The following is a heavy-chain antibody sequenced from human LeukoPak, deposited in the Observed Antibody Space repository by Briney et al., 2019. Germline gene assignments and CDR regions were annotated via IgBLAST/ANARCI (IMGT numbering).Heavy chain of an antibody. CDR1: GFTFSSYS. D-gene: IGHD1-14*01. J-gene: IGHJ4*02. CDR2: ISSSRSSI. CDR3: ARSHTGSYFDY. Sequence: GGSLRLSCGASGFTFSSYSINWVRQAPGKGLEWVSYISSSRSSIYYADSVKGRFTISRDNAKNSLYLQMNSLRGEDTAVYYCARSHTGSYFDYCGQGTLVTVSS. V-gene: IGHV3-48*01.